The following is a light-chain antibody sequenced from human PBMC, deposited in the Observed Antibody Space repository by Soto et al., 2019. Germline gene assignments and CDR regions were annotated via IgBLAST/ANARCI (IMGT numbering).Light chain of an antibody. V-gene: IGKV3-15*01. J-gene: IGKJ1*01. CDR2: GAS. CDR1: QSVSIN. CDR3: QQYNNWPRT. Sequence: EIVMTQSPANLSVSPGERATLSCRASQSVSINLAWYQQKPGQAPRLLIYGASSRATGIPARFSGSGSGTEFTLTISSLQSEDSAVYFCQQYNNWPRTFGQGTKVEIK.